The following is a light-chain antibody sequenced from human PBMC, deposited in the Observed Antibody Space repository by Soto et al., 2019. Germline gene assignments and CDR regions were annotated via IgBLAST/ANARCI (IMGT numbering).Light chain of an antibody. J-gene: IGKJ2*01. CDR3: QQYKSYLRT. V-gene: IGKV1-5*01. CDR1: ESINSW. Sequence: DIQMTQSPSTLSASAGDRVTITCRASESINSWLAWYQQKPGKAPNLLIYHASSLESGVPPSFSGSGSGTEFTLSISSLQPDDFATYYCQQYKSYLRTFGQGTKLEI. CDR2: HAS.